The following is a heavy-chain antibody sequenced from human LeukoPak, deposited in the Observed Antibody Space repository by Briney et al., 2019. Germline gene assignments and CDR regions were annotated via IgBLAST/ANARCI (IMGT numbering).Heavy chain of an antibody. V-gene: IGHV3-7*01. CDR1: GFTFSSYW. CDR3: ALRNTPAGDWFDP. Sequence: GGSLRLSCAASGFTFSSYWMSWVRQAPGKGLEWVANIKQDGSEKYYVDSVKGRFTISRDNAKNSLYLQMNSLRAEDTAVYYCALRNTPAGDWFDPWGQGTLVTVSS. CDR2: IKQDGSEK. D-gene: IGHD7-27*01. J-gene: IGHJ5*02.